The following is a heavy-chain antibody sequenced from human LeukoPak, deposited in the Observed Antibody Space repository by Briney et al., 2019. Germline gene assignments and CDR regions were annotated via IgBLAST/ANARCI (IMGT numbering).Heavy chain of an antibody. Sequence: PSETLSLTCTVSGGSISSSSYYWNWIRQSPGKGLEWLGNIHYRGTTNYNPSLKSRVTLPLASSKSQFALKVTSVTAADTAVYYCARDEFGDFQGFDYWGQGTRVTVSS. V-gene: IGHV4-61*01. CDR1: GGSISSSSYY. CDR3: ARDEFGDFQGFDY. D-gene: IGHD4-17*01. CDR2: IHYRGTT. J-gene: IGHJ4*02.